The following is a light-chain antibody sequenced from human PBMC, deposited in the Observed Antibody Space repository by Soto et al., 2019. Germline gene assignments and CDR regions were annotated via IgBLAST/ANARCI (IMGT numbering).Light chain of an antibody. J-gene: IGLJ2*01. CDR2: EVS. V-gene: IGLV2-18*02. CDR3: SSYTSSSTVV. CDR1: SSDVGSYNR. Sequence: QSMLTQPPSVSGSPGQSVTISCTGTSSDVGSYNRVSWYQQPPGTAPKFMIYEVSNRPSGVPDRFSGSKSGNTASLTISGLQDEDEADYYCSSYTSSSTVVFGGGTKLTVL.